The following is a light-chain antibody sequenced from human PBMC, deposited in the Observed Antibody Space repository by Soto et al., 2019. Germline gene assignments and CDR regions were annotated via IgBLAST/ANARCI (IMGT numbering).Light chain of an antibody. Sequence: QSALTQPASVSGSPGQSITISCTGTTSDVGGYNFVSWYQQHPGSAPKLMIYEVSHRPSGVSARFSGSKSGNTASLTISGLLAEDEADYFCASYSFSSTLGVFGGGTKLTVL. V-gene: IGLV2-14*03. CDR1: TSDVGGYNF. J-gene: IGLJ2*01. CDR2: EVS. CDR3: ASYSFSSTLGV.